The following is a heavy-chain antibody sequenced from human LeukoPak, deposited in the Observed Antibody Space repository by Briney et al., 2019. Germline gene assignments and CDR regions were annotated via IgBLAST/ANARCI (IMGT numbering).Heavy chain of an antibody. D-gene: IGHD6-19*01. J-gene: IGHJ4*02. CDR1: GDSVSSNSAA. V-gene: IGHV6-1*01. CDR3: ARDAGSGWSSFDY. CDR2: TYYRSKWYN. Sequence: SQTLSLTCAISGDSVSSNSAAWNWIRQSPSRGLEWLGRTYYRSKWYNDYAVSMKSRITINPDTSKDQFSLQLNSVTPEGTAVYYCARDAGSGWSSFDYWGQGTLVTVSS.